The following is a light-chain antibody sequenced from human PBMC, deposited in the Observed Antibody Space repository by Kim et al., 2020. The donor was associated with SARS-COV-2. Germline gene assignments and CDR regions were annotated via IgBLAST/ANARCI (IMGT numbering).Light chain of an antibody. CDR3: GCRDTSGNL. V-gene: IGLV3-19*01. J-gene: IGLJ2*01. Sequence: SVALGQTVRITCQGGSLTAYNASWYRRRPGQAPVLVINGNNDRPAGIPDRFAGADSGDTASLTIAGAQAENEAGYFCGCRDTSGNLFGRGTQLTVL. CDR2: GNN. CDR1: SLTAYN.